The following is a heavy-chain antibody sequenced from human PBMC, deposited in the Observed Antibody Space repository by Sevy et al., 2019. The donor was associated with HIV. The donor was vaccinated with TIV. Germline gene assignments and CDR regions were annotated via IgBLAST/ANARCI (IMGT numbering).Heavy chain of an antibody. CDR2: ISSNSSTI. CDR1: GFTFSSYS. J-gene: IGHJ4*02. Sequence: GGSLRLSCAASGFTFSSYSMNWVRQAPGKGLEWVSYISSNSSTIYYADSVKGRFTISRDNAKTSLYLQMNSLRDEDMAVHYCEGASVLGVRGVIMVGQTQNDYWGQGTLVTVSS. CDR3: EGASVLGVRGVIMVGQTQNDY. V-gene: IGHV3-48*02. D-gene: IGHD3-10*01.